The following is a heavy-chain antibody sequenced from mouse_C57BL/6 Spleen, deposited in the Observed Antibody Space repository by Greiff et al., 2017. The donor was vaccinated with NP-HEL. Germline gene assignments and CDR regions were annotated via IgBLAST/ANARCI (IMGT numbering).Heavy chain of an antibody. CDR2: IYPGDGDT. CDR1: GYAFSSYW. Sequence: VMLVESGAELVKPGASVKISCKASGYAFSSYWMNWVKQRPGKGLEWIGQIYPGDGDTNYNGKFKGKATLTADKSSSTAYMQLSSLTSEDSAVYFCARNYDCPLYAMDYWGQGTSVTVSS. D-gene: IGHD2-4*01. J-gene: IGHJ4*01. CDR3: ARNYDCPLYAMDY. V-gene: IGHV1-80*01.